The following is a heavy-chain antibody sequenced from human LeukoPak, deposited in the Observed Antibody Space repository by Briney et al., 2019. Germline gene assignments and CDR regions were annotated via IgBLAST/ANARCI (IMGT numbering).Heavy chain of an antibody. CDR2: ISGSGGST. D-gene: IGHD3-22*01. CDR1: GFTFSDYA. CDR3: AKSFPKEVDYDSSGYYRY. V-gene: IGHV3-23*01. Sequence: GRSLRLSCAASGFTFSDYAMHWVRQAPGKGLEWVSAISGSGGSTYYADSVKGRFTISRDNSKNTLYLQMNSLRAEDTAVYYCAKSFPKEVDYDSSGYYRYWGQGTLVTVSS. J-gene: IGHJ4*02.